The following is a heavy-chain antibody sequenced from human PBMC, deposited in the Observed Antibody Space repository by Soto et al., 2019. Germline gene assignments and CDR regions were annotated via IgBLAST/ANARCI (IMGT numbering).Heavy chain of an antibody. J-gene: IGHJ6*02. D-gene: IGHD3-10*01. Sequence: SETLSLTCTVSGGSISSYYWSWIRQPAGKGLEWIGRIYTSGSTNYNPSLKSRVTMSVDTSKNQFSLKLSSVTAADTAVYYCAREGREYYYGSGSYLYYYYYYGMDVWGQGTTVTVSS. CDR2: IYTSGST. CDR1: GGSISSYY. V-gene: IGHV4-4*07. CDR3: AREGREYYYGSGSYLYYYYYYGMDV.